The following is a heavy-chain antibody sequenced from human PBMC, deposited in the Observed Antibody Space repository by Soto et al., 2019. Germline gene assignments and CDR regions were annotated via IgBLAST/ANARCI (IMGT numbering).Heavy chain of an antibody. Sequence: QVQLVESGGGVVQPGRSLRLSCAASGFTFSSYGMHWVRQAPGKGLEWVAVISYDGSNKYYADSVKGRFTISRDNSKNTLYLQMNSRRAEDTAVYYCAKDHDYYDSSGCFDYWGQGTLVTVSS. CDR3: AKDHDYYDSSGCFDY. V-gene: IGHV3-30*18. CDR1: GFTFSSYG. D-gene: IGHD3-22*01. J-gene: IGHJ4*02. CDR2: ISYDGSNK.